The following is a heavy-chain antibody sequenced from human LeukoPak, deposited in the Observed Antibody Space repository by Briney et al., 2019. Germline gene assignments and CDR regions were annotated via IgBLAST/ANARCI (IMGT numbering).Heavy chain of an antibody. Sequence: ASVNVCCMASGYTFTSYVISWVRQAPGQGLEWMGWISAYNGNTNYAQKLQGRVTMTTDTSTRTAYMELRSLRSVDTAVYYCARVASGWRGDAFDIWDQGTMVTVSS. CDR1: GYTFTSYV. D-gene: IGHD6-19*01. CDR3: ARVASGWRGDAFDI. CDR2: ISAYNGNT. J-gene: IGHJ3*02. V-gene: IGHV1-18*01.